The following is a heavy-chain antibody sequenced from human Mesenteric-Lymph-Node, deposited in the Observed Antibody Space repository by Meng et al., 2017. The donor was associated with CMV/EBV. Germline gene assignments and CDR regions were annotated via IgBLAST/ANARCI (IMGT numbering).Heavy chain of an antibody. V-gene: IGHV1-2*02. CDR3: ARGDTVVTPDY. J-gene: IGHJ4*02. Sequence: ASVKVSCKASGGTFSSYAISWVRQAPGQGLEWVGWIHPNSGATNYAQNFQGRVTMTRDTSITTAYMDLSSLRIDDTAVYYCARGDTVVTPDYWGQGSLVTVSS. CDR2: IHPNSGAT. D-gene: IGHD4-23*01. CDR1: GGTFSSYA.